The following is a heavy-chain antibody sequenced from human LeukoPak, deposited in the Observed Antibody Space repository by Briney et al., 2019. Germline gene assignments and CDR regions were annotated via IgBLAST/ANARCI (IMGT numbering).Heavy chain of an antibody. D-gene: IGHD4-17*01. CDR2: ISSSSSTI. CDR1: GFTFSSYG. CDR3: ARGVHDYGDYGGY. J-gene: IGHJ4*02. V-gene: IGHV3-48*01. Sequence: GGSLRLSCAASGFTFSSYGMNWVRQAPGKGLEWVSYISSSSSTIYYADSVKGRFTISRDNAKNSLYLQMNSLRAEDTAVYYCARGVHDYGDYGGYWGQGTLVTVSS.